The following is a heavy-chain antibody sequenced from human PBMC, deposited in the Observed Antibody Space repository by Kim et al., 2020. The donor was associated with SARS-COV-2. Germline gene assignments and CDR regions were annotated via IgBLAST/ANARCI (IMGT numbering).Heavy chain of an antibody. CDR1: GFTFSSYS. CDR2: ISSSSSYI. V-gene: IGHV3-21*01. CDR3: ASERGSGSSLGQWYYYYGMDV. J-gene: IGHJ6*02. Sequence: GGSLILSCAASGFTFSSYSMNWVRQAPGKGLEWVSSISSSSSYIYYADSVKGRFTISRDNAKNSLYLQMNSLRAEDTAVYYCASERGSGSSLGQWYYYYGMDVWGQGTTVTVSS. D-gene: IGHD3-10*01.